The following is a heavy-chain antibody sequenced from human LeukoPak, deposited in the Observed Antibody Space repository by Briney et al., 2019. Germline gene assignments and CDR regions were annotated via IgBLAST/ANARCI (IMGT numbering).Heavy chain of an antibody. CDR2: MNPNSGNT. CDR1: GYTFTGYY. D-gene: IGHD3-3*01. Sequence: ASVKVSCKASGYTFTGYYMHWVRQATGQGLEWMGWMNPNSGNTGYAQKFQGRVTITRNTSISTAYMELSSLRSEDTAVYYCARGRGRTRRIFGVVIPGNWFDPWGQGTLVTVSS. V-gene: IGHV1-8*03. CDR3: ARGRGRTRRIFGVVIPGNWFDP. J-gene: IGHJ5*02.